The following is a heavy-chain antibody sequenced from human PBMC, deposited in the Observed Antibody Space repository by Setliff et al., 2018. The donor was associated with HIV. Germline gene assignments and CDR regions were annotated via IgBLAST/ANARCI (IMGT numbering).Heavy chain of an antibody. CDR2: INPNNGDT. D-gene: IGHD7-27*01. Sequence: ASVKVSCKASGYTFTSYYMHWVRQAPGQGLEWMGWINPNNGDTNYEQRFQGRVTMTRDTSITTVYMVLNRLTPGDTAVYYFASPYENNSGPDYWGQGTPVTAPQ. CDR1: GYTFTSYY. CDR3: ASPYENNSGPDY. V-gene: IGHV1-2*02. J-gene: IGHJ4*02.